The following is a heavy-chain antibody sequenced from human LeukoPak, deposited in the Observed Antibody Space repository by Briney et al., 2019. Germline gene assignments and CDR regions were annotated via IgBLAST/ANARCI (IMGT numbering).Heavy chain of an antibody. D-gene: IGHD2-21*02. Sequence: GGSLSLSCAASGFPFSNHAMSWVRQPPGKGLEWVSAISNGNTYYADSVRGRFTISRDDSKNMVYLQMNSLSAEDTALYYCVREAGYCASVCLKSNWFDPWGQGTLVTVSS. CDR1: GFPFSNHA. V-gene: IGHV3-23*01. CDR2: ISNGNT. J-gene: IGHJ5*02. CDR3: VREAGYCASVCLKSNWFDP.